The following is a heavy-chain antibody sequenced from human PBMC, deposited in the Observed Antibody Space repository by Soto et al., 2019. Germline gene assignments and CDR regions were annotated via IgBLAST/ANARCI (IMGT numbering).Heavy chain of an antibody. Sequence: QVQLVQSGAEVKKPGASVKVSCKASGYTFTRYAMHWVRQAPGQRLEWMGWINASNGNTKYSQKFQGRATITRDTSASTAYRGLSSQGSAVTYWYYCVSSVAVPAAIGYWGQGTLVTVSS. J-gene: IGHJ4*02. D-gene: IGHD2-2*01. CDR1: GYTFTRYA. CDR3: VSSVAVPAAIGY. V-gene: IGHV1-3*01. CDR2: INASNGNT.